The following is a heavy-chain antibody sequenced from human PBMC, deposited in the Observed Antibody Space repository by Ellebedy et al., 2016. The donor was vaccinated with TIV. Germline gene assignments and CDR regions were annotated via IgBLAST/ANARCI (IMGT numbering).Heavy chain of an antibody. V-gene: IGHV3-33*01. D-gene: IGHD2-21*02. CDR2: IWSDGIKN. J-gene: IGHJ2*01. CDR3: ARDSDVTALHWYFDL. CDR1: GFTLSGYG. Sequence: GGSLRLSXTASGFTLSGYGMHWVRQAPGKGLEWVADIWSDGIKNYYADSVKGRFTVSRDTFKNTLFLQMDSLRAEDTAVYYCARDSDVTALHWYFDLWGRGTLVTVSS.